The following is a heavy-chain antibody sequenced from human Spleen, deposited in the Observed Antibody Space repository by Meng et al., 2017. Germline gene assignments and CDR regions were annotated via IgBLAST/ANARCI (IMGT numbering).Heavy chain of an antibody. CDR3: AKDTQATYYDSSGYMDY. CDR1: GFTFDDYA. J-gene: IGHJ4*02. D-gene: IGHD3-22*01. Sequence: GGSLRLSCAASGFTFDDYAMHWVRQAPGKGLEWVSLISWDGGSTYYADSVKGRFTISRDNSKNSLYLQMNSLRAEDTALYYCAKDTQATYYDSSGYMDYWGQGTLVTVSS. CDR2: ISWDGGST. V-gene: IGHV3-43D*03.